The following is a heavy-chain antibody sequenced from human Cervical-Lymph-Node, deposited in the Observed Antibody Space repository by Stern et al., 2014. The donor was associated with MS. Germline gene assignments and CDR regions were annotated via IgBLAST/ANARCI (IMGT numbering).Heavy chain of an antibody. CDR1: GYTTTSYG. CDR2: ISAYNGNT. CDR3: ATFIATDGTFNY. D-gene: IGHD6-13*01. V-gene: IGHV1-18*01. J-gene: IGHJ4*02. Sequence: QVQLGQSGAEVKTPGASVKVSCKASGYTTTSYGISWVRQAPGQGLEWMGWISAYNGNTNYAQKLQGRVTMTTDTATSTVYMELRSLRSDDTAVYYCATFIATDGTFNYWGQGTLLTVSS.